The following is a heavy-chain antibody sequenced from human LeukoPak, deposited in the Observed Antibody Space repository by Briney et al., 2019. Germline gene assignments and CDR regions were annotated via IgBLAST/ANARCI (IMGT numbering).Heavy chain of an antibody. CDR1: GYSISSGYY. D-gene: IGHD5-12*01. J-gene: IGHJ4*02. V-gene: IGHV4-38-2*02. CDR3: ARVWWLRLDYFDY. CDR2: IYHSGST. Sequence: SETLSLTCTVSGYSISSGYYWGWIRQPPGKGLEWIGSIYHSGSTYYNPSLKSRVTISVDTSKNQFSLKLSSVTAADTAVYYCARVWWLRLDYFDYWGQGTLVTVSS.